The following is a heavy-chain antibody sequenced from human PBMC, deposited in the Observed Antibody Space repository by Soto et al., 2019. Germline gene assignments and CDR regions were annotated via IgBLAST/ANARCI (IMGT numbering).Heavy chain of an antibody. Sequence: SETLSLTCTVSGGAISSYYWTWIRQPPGKGLEWIGNIYYSGSTNYNPSLKSRVTISVVMSKNQFSLELSSVTAADTAVYYCARDLAGYSSSWYGYGMDVWGQGTTVTVSS. D-gene: IGHD6-13*01. V-gene: IGHV4-59*12. CDR3: ARDLAGYSSSWYGYGMDV. CDR1: GGAISSYY. J-gene: IGHJ6*02. CDR2: IYYSGST.